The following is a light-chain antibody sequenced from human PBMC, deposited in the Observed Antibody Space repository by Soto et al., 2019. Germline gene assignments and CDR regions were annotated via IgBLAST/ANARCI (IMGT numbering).Light chain of an antibody. Sequence: IRMTQSPSSLSASTGDRVTITCRASQGINSYLAWYQQKPGKAPKLLIYVVSSLQSGVPSRFSGSGSGTDFTLDISSLQPGEFATYYCQQTESIPITFGQGTRLEIK. CDR3: QQTESIPIT. CDR1: QGINSY. CDR2: VVS. J-gene: IGKJ5*01. V-gene: IGKV1-8*01.